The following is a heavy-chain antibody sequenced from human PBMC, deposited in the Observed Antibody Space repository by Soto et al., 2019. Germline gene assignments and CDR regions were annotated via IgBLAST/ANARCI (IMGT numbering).Heavy chain of an antibody. CDR2: IYHGGST. V-gene: IGHV3-53*02. Sequence: EVQLVETGGGLIQPGGSLRLSCAASDFTVSTNYMSWVRQAPGKGLEWVEVIYHGGSTYYADSVKGRFTISRDHSKNTLYLQMNSLRAEDTAVYYCARTLGYCTQGICYGYHYYGMDVWGQVTTVTVSS. J-gene: IGHJ6*02. CDR3: ARTLGYCTQGICYGYHYYGMDV. CDR1: DFTVSTNY. D-gene: IGHD2-8*01.